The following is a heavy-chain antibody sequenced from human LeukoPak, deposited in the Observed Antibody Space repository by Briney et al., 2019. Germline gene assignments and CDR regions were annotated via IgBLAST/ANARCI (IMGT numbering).Heavy chain of an antibody. CDR3: ARDQAGSIWFGELSYGMDV. CDR2: ISSSGSTI. CDR1: GFTFSDYY. Sequence: GGSLRLSCAASGFTFSDYYMSWISQAPGKGLEWVAYISSSGSTIYYADSVKGRFTISRDNAKNSLYLQMNSLRAEDTAVYYCARDQAGSIWFGELSYGMDVWGQGTTVTVSS. V-gene: IGHV3-11*01. D-gene: IGHD3-10*01. J-gene: IGHJ6*02.